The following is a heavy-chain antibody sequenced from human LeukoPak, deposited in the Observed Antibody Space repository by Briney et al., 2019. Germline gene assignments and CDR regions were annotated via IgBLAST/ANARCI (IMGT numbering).Heavy chain of an antibody. J-gene: IGHJ4*02. V-gene: IGHV1-2*02. D-gene: IGHD3-16*02. CDR3: ARDMGLGELSPPSFDY. Sequence: ASVKVSCKASGYTFTSYGISWVRQAPGQGLEWMGWINPNSGGTNYAQKFQGRVTMTRDTSISTAYMELSRLRSDDTAVYYCARDMGLGELSPPSFDYWGQGTLVTVSS. CDR2: INPNSGGT. CDR1: GYTFTSYG.